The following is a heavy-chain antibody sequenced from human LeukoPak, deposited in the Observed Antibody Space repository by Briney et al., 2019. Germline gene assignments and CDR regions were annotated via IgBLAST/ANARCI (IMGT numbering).Heavy chain of an antibody. CDR3: AGGPGFLIDC. D-gene: IGHD3-3*01. J-gene: IGHJ4*02. V-gene: IGHV3-7*01. CDR1: GFTFISYW. CDR2: IKQDGSEK. Sequence: GGSLRLSCAASGFTFISYWMSWVRQAPGKGLEWVANIKQDGSEKHYVGSVKGRLTISRDNAKNLLYLQMNSLRVEDTAVYYCAGGPGFLIDCWGQGTLVTVSS.